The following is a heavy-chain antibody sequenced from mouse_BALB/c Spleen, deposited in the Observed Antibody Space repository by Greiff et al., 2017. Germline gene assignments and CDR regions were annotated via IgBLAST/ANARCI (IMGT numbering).Heavy chain of an antibody. CDR3: ARDNKGFIDY. V-gene: IGHV1S56*01. J-gene: IGHJ3*01. D-gene: IGHD6-1*01. Sequence: QVQLKQSGPELVKPGASVKISCKASGYTFTSYDIKWVKQRPGQGLEWIGWIYPGDGSTKYNENFKGKATLTADKSSSTVYMQLSSLTSENSAVYFCARDNKGFIDYWGQGTLVTVSA. CDR2: IYPGDGST. CDR1: GYTFTSYD.